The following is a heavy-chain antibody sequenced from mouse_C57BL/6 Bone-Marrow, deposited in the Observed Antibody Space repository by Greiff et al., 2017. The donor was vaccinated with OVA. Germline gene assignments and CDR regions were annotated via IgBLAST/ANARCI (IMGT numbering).Heavy chain of an antibody. V-gene: IGHV1-69*01. CDR1: GYTFTSYW. CDR3: ARGAMDY. Sequence: QVQLQQPGAELVMPGASVKLSCKASGYTFTSYWMHWVKQRPGQGLAWIGEIDPSDSHTNYNQKFKGKSTLTVDKSSSTAYMQLSSLTSEDSAVYYCARGAMDYWGQGTSVTVSS. CDR2: IDPSDSHT. J-gene: IGHJ4*01.